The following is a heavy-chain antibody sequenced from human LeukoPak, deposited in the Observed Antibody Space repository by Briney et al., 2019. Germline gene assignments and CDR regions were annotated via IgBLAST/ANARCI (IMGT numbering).Heavy chain of an antibody. CDR3: ARVSRYDAFDI. Sequence: GGSLRLSCAASGFTVSSNYMSWVRQAPGKGLEWVSVIYSGGSTYYADSVKGRFTISRDNSKNTLYLQMNSLRAEDTAVYYCARVSRYDAFDIWGQGTMVTVSS. V-gene: IGHV3-53*01. J-gene: IGHJ3*02. CDR1: GFTVSSNY. CDR2: IYSGGST.